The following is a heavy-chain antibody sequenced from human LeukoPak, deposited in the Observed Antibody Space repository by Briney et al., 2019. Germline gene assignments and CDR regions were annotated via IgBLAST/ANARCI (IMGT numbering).Heavy chain of an antibody. CDR2: ISYDGSNK. V-gene: IGHV3-30*18. Sequence: GRSLRLSCAASGFTLSSYGMHWVRQAPGKGLEWVAVISYDGSNKYYADSVKGRFTISRDNSKNTLYLQMNSLRAEDTAVYYCAKAAYVGPDIDYWGQGTLVTVSS. D-gene: IGHD3-10*01. CDR1: GFTLSSYG. CDR3: AKAAYVGPDIDY. J-gene: IGHJ4*02.